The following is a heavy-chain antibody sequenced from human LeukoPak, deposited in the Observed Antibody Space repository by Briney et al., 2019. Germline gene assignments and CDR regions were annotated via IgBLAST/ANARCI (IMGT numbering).Heavy chain of an antibody. V-gene: IGHV4-61*02. D-gene: IGHD3-22*01. J-gene: IGHJ3*02. CDR2: IYTSGST. CDR3: ARHYYDSSAYDAFDI. Sequence: PSETLSLTCTVSGGSISSGSYYWSWIRQPAGKGLEWIGRIYTSGSTNYNPSLKSRVTISVDTSKNQFSLKLYSVTAADTAVYYCARHYYDSSAYDAFDIWGQGTMVTVSS. CDR1: GGSISSGSYY.